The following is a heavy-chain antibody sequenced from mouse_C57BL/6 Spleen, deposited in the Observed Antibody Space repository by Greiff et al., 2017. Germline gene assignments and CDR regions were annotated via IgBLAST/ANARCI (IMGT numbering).Heavy chain of an antibody. Sequence: DVQLQESGPGLVKPSQSLSLTCSVTGYSITSGYYWNWIRQFPGNKLEWMGYISYDGSNNYNPSLKSRISITRDTSKNQFFLELNSVTAEDTATYYCARAGLGKVYYAMDYWGQGTSVTVSS. CDR1: GYSITSGYY. D-gene: IGHD2-4*01. CDR3: ARAGLGKVYYAMDY. V-gene: IGHV3-6*01. CDR2: ISYDGSN. J-gene: IGHJ4*01.